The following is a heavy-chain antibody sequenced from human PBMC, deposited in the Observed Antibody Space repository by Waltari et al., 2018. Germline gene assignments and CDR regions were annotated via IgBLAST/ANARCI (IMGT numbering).Heavy chain of an antibody. CDR3: ARAGPPYNPARPFDY. J-gene: IGHJ4*02. D-gene: IGHD6-6*01. V-gene: IGHV4-34*01. Sequence: QVQLQQWGAGLLKPSETLSLTCAVSGGSFSGYYWSWIRQPPGKGLEWIGEIKHSGSTNYNPSLKSRVTISVDTSKNQFSLKLSSVTAADTAVYYCARAGPPYNPARPFDYWGQGTLVTVSS. CDR1: GGSFSGYY. CDR2: IKHSGST.